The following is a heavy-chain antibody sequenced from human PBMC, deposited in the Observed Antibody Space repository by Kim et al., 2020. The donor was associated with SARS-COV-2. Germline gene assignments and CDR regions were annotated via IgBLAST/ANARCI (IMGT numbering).Heavy chain of an antibody. CDR1: GYSFTSYW. D-gene: IGHD6-13*01. Sequence: GESLKISCKGSGYSFTSYWIGWVRQMPGKGLEWLVIIYPGDSDTRYSPSFQGQVTISADKSISTAYLQWSSLKASDTAMYYCARQAGGIAADGTDWFDPWGQGTLVTVSS. CDR3: ARQAGGIAADGTDWFDP. J-gene: IGHJ5*02. CDR2: IYPGDSDT. V-gene: IGHV5-51*01.